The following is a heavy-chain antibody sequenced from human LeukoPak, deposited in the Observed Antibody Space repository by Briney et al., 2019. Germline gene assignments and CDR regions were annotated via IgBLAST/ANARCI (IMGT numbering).Heavy chain of an antibody. CDR3: AREYYYGSGGFGY. D-gene: IGHD3-10*01. V-gene: IGHV3-21*01. J-gene: IGHJ4*02. CDR2: ISSSSSYI. Sequence: GGSLRLSCAASGFTVSSNYMSWVRQAPGKGLEWVSSISSSSSYIHYADSVKGRFTISRDNAKNSLYLQMNSLRAEDTAVYYCAREYYYGSGGFGYWGQGTLVTVSS. CDR1: GFTVSSNY.